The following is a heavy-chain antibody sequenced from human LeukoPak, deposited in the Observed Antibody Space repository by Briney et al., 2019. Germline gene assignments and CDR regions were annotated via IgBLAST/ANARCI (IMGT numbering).Heavy chain of an antibody. CDR3: ARARRFLEWLMGY. CDR2: INPNSGGT. V-gene: IGHV1-2*02. D-gene: IGHD3-3*01. J-gene: IGHJ4*02. Sequence: ASVKVSCKASGYTFTGYYMHWVRQAPGQGLEWMGWINPNSGGTNYAQKFQGRVTMTRDTSISTAYMELSSLRSEDTAVYYCARARRFLEWLMGYWGQGTLVTVSS. CDR1: GYTFTGYY.